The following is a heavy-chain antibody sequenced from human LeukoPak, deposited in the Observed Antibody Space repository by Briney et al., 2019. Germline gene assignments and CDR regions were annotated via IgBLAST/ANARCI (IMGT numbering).Heavy chain of an antibody. Sequence: GGSLRLSCAASGFTFDDYGMSWVRQAPGKGLEWVGVVSYDGSNKYYPDSVKGRFTISRDNSKNTLYLQMNSLRAEDTAVYYCAKEGYYGSGSFPDYWGRGTLVTVSS. V-gene: IGHV3-30*18. CDR3: AKEGYYGSGSFPDY. CDR1: GFTFDDYG. CDR2: VSYDGSNK. J-gene: IGHJ4*02. D-gene: IGHD3-10*01.